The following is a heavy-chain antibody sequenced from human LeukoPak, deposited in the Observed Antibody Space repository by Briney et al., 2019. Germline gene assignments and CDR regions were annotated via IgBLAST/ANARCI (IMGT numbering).Heavy chain of an antibody. Sequence: ASVKVSCKASGYTFTGYYLHWVRQAPGQGLQWVGWIIPNSGDTISRQNFQGRVTNTRDTSIATVYMELSRLTSEDTAVYCCVRSNSNAFDMWGQGTMVSVSS. V-gene: IGHV1-2*02. J-gene: IGHJ3*02. CDR1: GYTFTGYY. D-gene: IGHD1-1*01. CDR3: VRSNSNAFDM. CDR2: IIPNSGDT.